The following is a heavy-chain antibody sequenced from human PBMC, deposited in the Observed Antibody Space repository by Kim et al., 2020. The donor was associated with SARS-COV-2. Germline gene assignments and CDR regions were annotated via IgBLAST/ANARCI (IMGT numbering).Heavy chain of an antibody. D-gene: IGHD1-7*01. Sequence: ASVKVSCKASGYTFTIYAMNWVRQAPGQGLEWMGWINTNTGNPTYAQGFTGRFVFSLDTSVSTAYLQISSLKAEDTAVYYCERGLPPSGIAGTTSAPDYWGQGTLVTVSS. V-gene: IGHV7-4-1*02. CDR1: GYTFTIYA. J-gene: IGHJ4*02. CDR3: ERGLPPSGIAGTTSAPDY. CDR2: INTNTGNP.